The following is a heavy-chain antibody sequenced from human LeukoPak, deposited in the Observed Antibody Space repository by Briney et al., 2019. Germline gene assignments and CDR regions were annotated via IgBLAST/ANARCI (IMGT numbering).Heavy chain of an antibody. CDR3: AREESIGRYQFLHDY. CDR1: GYTFIRNG. D-gene: IGHD1-26*01. V-gene: IGHV1-18*01. CDR2: ISPYNENR. Sequence: GPSVKVSCKASGYTFIRNGISWVRQAPGQGLEWMGWISPYNENRKYLQKLQGRVTLSTDTSTSTAYMELRSLTSDDTAVYYCAREESIGRYQFLHDYWGQGTLVTVSS. J-gene: IGHJ4*02.